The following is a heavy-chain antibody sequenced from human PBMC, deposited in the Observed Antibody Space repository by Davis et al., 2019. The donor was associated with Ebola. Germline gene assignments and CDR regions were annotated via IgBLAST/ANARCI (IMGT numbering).Heavy chain of an antibody. V-gene: IGHV1-18*04. CDR3: ARLYTGTSFGFEGFDS. CDR2: INNYNGET. D-gene: IGHD3-10*01. J-gene: IGHJ4*02. Sequence: ASVKVSCKASGYSFISYGISWVRQAPGQGLEWMGWINNYNGETNYAQKFQGRGTTTTDTSTSTAYMELRSLKSDDTAVYYCARLYTGTSFGFEGFDSWGQGTLVTVSS. CDR1: GYSFISYG.